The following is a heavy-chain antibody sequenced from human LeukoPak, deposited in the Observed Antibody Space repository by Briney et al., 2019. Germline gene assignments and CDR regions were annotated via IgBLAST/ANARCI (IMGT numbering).Heavy chain of an antibody. Sequence: GGSLRLSCAASGFTFSNAWMSWVRQAPGKGLEGVGRIKSKTDGGTTDYAAPVKGRFTISRDDSKNTLYLQMNSLKTEDTAVYYCTTKVTTVTTGRDYWGQGTLVTVSS. CDR3: TTKVTTVTTGRDY. CDR2: IKSKTDGGTT. D-gene: IGHD4-17*01. CDR1: GFTFSNAW. V-gene: IGHV3-15*01. J-gene: IGHJ4*02.